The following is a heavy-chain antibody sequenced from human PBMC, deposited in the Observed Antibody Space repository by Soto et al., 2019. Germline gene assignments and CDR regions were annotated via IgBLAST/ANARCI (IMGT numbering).Heavy chain of an antibody. J-gene: IGHJ4*02. D-gene: IGHD3-16*01. CDR1: GGSISSYY. Sequence: QVQLQESGPGLVKPSETLSLTCTVSGGSISSYYWSWIRQPPGKGLEWIGYIYYSGSTNYNPSLTSRVTISVDTSKNQFSLKLSSVTAADTAVYYCARLGVMSFDYWGQGTLVTVSS. CDR2: IYYSGST. V-gene: IGHV4-59*08. CDR3: ARLGVMSFDY.